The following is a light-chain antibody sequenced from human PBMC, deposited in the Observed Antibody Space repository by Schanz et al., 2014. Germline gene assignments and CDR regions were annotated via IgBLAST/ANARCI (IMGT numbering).Light chain of an antibody. Sequence: EIVMTQSPDTLSLSPGESATLSCRASQSVSSNLAWFQQKPGQAPRLLIYRASSRAPGISARFSGSGSGTDFTLTISGLQSEDFAMYYCQQYNEWPRTFGQGTRVEIK. CDR1: QSVSSN. V-gene: IGKV3-15*01. J-gene: IGKJ1*01. CDR2: RAS. CDR3: QQYNEWPRT.